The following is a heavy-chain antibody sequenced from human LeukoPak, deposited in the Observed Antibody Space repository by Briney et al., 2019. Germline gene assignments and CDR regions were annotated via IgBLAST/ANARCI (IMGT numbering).Heavy chain of an antibody. CDR1: GFTFTNYA. J-gene: IGHJ4*02. Sequence: GGSLRLSCAASGFTFTNYAMSWVRQAPGKGLEWVSGISGGGGSTYYADSVKGRFTISKDNSKNTLYPQMNSLSAEDSAVYYCLPELGAKNYFDYWGQGTLVTVSS. D-gene: IGHD1-14*01. CDR3: LPELGAKNYFDY. V-gene: IGHV3-23*01. CDR2: ISGGGGST.